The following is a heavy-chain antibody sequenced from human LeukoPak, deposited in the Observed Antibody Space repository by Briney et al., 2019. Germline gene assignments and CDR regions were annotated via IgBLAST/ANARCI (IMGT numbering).Heavy chain of an antibody. CDR3: ASPMVRGVIKVGPYGY. D-gene: IGHD3-10*01. J-gene: IGHJ4*02. V-gene: IGHV3-30*04. CDR1: GFTFSSYA. CDR2: ISYDGSNK. Sequence: HGRSLRLSCAASGFTFSSYAMHWVRQAPGKGLEWVAVISYDGSNKYYADSVKGRFTISRDNSKNTLYLQMNSLRAEDTAVYYCASPMVRGVIKVGPYGYWGQGTLVTVSS.